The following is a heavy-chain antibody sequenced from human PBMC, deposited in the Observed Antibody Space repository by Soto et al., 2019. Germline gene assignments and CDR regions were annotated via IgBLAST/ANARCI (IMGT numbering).Heavy chain of an antibody. CDR2: IYYSGST. Sequence: PSETLSLTCTVSGGSISSYYWSWIRQPPGKGLEWIGYIYYSGSTNYNPSLKSRVTISVDTSKNQFSLKLSSVTAADTAVYYCARERGGYGDYEQSYYYYGMDVWGQGTTVTVSS. CDR3: ARERGGYGDYEQSYYYYGMDV. V-gene: IGHV4-59*01. D-gene: IGHD4-17*01. CDR1: GGSISSYY. J-gene: IGHJ6*02.